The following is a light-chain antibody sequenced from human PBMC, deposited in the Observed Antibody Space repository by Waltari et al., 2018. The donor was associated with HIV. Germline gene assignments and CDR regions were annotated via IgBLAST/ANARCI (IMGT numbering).Light chain of an antibody. CDR3: SSYAGSNRL. Sequence: QSALTQPASVSGSPGQSITISCTGTSSDVGGYHYVSWYQQHPGKAPKLMIYEVSNRPSGVSNRFSGSKSGNTASLTVSGLQAEDEADYYCSSYAGSNRLFGGGTKVTVL. CDR1: SSDVGGYHY. V-gene: IGLV2-14*01. CDR2: EVS. J-gene: IGLJ3*02.